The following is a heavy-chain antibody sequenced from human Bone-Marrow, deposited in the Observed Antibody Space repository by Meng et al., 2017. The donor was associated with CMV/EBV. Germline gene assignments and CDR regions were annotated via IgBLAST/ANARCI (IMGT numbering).Heavy chain of an antibody. CDR1: GFTFSSYE. CDR2: ISSSGSTI. V-gene: IGHV3-48*03. D-gene: IGHD2-2*01. Sequence: GESLKISCAASGFTFSSYELNWVRQAPGKGLEWVSYISSSGSTIYYADSVKGRFTISRDNAKNSLYLQMNSLRAEDTAVYYCARELGCSSTSCLNYYYYGMDVWGQGTTVTVSS. CDR3: ARELGCSSTSCLNYYYYGMDV. J-gene: IGHJ6*02.